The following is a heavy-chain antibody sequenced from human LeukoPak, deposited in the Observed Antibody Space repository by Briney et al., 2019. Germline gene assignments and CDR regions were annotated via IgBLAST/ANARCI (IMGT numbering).Heavy chain of an antibody. J-gene: IGHJ4*02. CDR2: INHSGST. V-gene: IGHV4-34*01. CDR1: GGSFSGYY. Sequence: KASETLSLTCAVYGGSFSGYYWSWIRQPPGKGLEWIGEINHSGSTNYNPSLKSRVTISVDTSKNQFSLKVTSVTAADTAVYYCARGRSAAGNFDYWGQGTLVTVSS. CDR3: ARGRSAAGNFDY. D-gene: IGHD6-13*01.